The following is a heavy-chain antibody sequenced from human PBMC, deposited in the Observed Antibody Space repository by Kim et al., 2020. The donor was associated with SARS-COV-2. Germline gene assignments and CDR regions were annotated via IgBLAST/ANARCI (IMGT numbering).Heavy chain of an antibody. D-gene: IGHD3-10*01. CDR1: GFTFSSYS. CDR3: ARDGRGILWFGELPKGMDV. V-gene: IGHV3-21*01. J-gene: IGHJ6*02. Sequence: GGSLRLSCAASGFTFSSYSMNWVRKAPGKGLEWVSSISRISSYIYYATSWKGRLTISRDNAKNSLYLQMKSLRAEDTAVYYCARDGRGILWFGELPKGMDVWGQGTTVTVSS. CDR2: ISRISSYI.